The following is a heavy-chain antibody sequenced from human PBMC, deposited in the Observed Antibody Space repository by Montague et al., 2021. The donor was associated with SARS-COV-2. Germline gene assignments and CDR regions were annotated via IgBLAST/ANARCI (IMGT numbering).Heavy chain of an antibody. D-gene: IGHD1-1*01. CDR1: GFTFSSYA. V-gene: IGHV3-23*01. J-gene: IGHJ4*02. Sequence: SLRLSCAASGFTFSSYAMSWVRQAPGKGLEWVSAISGSGGSTYYADSVKGRFTISRDNSKNTLYLQMNSLRAEDTAVYYCAKSDWDDPAAYYFDYWGQGTMVTVSS. CDR2: ISGSGGST. CDR3: AKSDWDDPAAYYFDY.